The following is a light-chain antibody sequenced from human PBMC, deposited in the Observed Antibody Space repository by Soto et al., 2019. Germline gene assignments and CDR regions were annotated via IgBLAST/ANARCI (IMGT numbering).Light chain of an antibody. J-gene: IGKJ4*01. CDR1: QSVSSY. CDR3: QQRSNWPLT. Sequence: DTALTQSPDTLSLSPGERATLSCMASQSVSSYLGWYQQKPGQAPRLLIYDASNRATGIPARFSGSGSGTDFTLTISSLEPADFAVYYCQQRSNWPLTFGGGTKVDIK. CDR2: DAS. V-gene: IGKV3-11*01.